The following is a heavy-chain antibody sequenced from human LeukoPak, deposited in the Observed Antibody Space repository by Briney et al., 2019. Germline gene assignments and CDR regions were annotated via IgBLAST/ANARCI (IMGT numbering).Heavy chain of an antibody. D-gene: IGHD2/OR15-2a*01. Sequence: PGGSLRLSCAASGFTFSTYWMHWVRQAPGKGLMWVSRINGAETSTSYVDSVKGRFTISRDNAKNTLYLQMNSLRVEDTAIYYCIRGQPSYSNLIDYWGQGTLVTVSS. CDR2: INGAETST. J-gene: IGHJ4*02. V-gene: IGHV3-74*01. CDR3: IRGQPSYSNLIDY. CDR1: GFTFSTYW.